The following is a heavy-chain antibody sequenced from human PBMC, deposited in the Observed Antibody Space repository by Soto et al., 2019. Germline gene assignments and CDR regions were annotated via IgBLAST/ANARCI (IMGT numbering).Heavy chain of an antibody. CDR3: ARSAIGDFWSGSPNWFDP. V-gene: IGHV4-31*03. D-gene: IGHD3-3*01. J-gene: IGHJ5*02. CDR2: IYYSGST. CDR1: GGSISSGGYY. Sequence: SETLSLTCTVSGGSISSGGYYWSWIRQHPGKGLEWIGYIYYSGSTYYNPSLKSRVTISVDTSKNHFSLKLSSVTAADTAVYYCARSAIGDFWSGSPNWFDPWGQGTLVTVSS.